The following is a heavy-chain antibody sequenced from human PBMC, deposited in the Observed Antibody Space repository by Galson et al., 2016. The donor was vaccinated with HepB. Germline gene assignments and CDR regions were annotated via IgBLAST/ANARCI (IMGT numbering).Heavy chain of an antibody. J-gene: IGHJ6*02. CDR3: ARYLSGSYYYPMDV. CDR1: GASISSSSYY. D-gene: IGHD5-12*01. CDR2: IYYTGST. Sequence: SETLSLTCTVSGASISSSSYYWGWIRQPPGRGLDWIATIYYTGSTHYSPSLQSRVTISADSSRNQFSLRLSAVTAADTAVYYCARYLSGSYYYPMDVWGQATTVTIS. V-gene: IGHV4-39*01.